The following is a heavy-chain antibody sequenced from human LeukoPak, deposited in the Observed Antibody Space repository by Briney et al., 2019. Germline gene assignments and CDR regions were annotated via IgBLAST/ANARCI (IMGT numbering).Heavy chain of an antibody. CDR1: GYTFTGYY. CDR3: ATGEFGAPSYFDY. D-gene: IGHD3-10*01. CDR2: FDPEDGET. V-gene: IGHV1-24*01. J-gene: IGHJ4*02. Sequence: ASVKVSCKASGYTFTGYYMHWVRQAPGKGLEWMGGFDPEDGETIYAQKFQGRVTMTEDTSTDTAYMELSSLRSEDTAVYYCATGEFGAPSYFDYWGQGTLVTVSS.